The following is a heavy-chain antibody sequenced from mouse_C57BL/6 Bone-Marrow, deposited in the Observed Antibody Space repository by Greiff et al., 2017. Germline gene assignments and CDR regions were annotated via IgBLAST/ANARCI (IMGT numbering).Heavy chain of an antibody. D-gene: IGHD1-1*01. CDR2: IDPNSGGT. CDR1: GYTFTSYW. Sequence: VQLQQPGAELVQPGASVTLSCKASGYTFTSYWMHWVKQRPGRGLEWIGRIDPNSGGTKYNEKFKSKATLTVDKPSSTAYMQLSSLTSEDSAVYYCARSALYYFDYWGQGTTLTVSS. J-gene: IGHJ2*01. CDR3: ARSALYYFDY. V-gene: IGHV1-72*01.